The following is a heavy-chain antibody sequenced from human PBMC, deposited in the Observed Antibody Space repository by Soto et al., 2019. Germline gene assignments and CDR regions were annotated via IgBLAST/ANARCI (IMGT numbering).Heavy chain of an antibody. CDR2: ISSSSSTI. Sequence: GGSLRLSCAASGFTFSSYSMNWVRQAPGKGLEWVSYISSSSSTIYYADSVKGRFTISRDNAKNSLYLQMNSLRDEDTAVYYCARDTGGAGYDFWSGYNDKYYFDYWGQGTLVTVSS. CDR1: GFTFSSYS. D-gene: IGHD3-3*01. CDR3: ARDTGGAGYDFWSGYNDKYYFDY. V-gene: IGHV3-48*02. J-gene: IGHJ4*02.